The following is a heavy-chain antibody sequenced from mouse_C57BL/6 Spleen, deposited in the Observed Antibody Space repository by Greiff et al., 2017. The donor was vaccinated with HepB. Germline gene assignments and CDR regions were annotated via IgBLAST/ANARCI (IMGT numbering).Heavy chain of an antibody. CDR2: INPNNGGT. V-gene: IGHV1-26*01. D-gene: IGHD1-2*01. Sequence: VQLQQSGPELVKPGASVKISCKASGYTFTDYYMNWVKQSHGKSLEWIGDINPNNGGTSYNQKFKGKATLTVDKSSSTAYMELRSLTSEDSAVYYCARRVGYYGPYYFDYWGQGTTLTVSS. CDR3: ARRVGYYGPYYFDY. J-gene: IGHJ2*01. CDR1: GYTFTDYY.